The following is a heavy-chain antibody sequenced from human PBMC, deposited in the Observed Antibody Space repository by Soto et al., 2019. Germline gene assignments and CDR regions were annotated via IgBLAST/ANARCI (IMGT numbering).Heavy chain of an antibody. J-gene: IGHJ6*02. CDR3: AREYGMDV. V-gene: IGHV3-48*02. CDR1: GVTFSSYA. Sequence: EVQLVESGGGLVQPGGSLRLACAASGVTFSSYAMNWVRQAPGQGLAWVSYIHGSSGTTYYADSVKGRFTISRDNARNSLYLKMNSLRDEDTAVYYCAREYGMDVWGQGTTVTVSS. CDR2: IHGSSGTT.